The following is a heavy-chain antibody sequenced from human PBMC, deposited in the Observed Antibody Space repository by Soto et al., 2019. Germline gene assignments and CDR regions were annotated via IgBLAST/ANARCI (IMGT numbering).Heavy chain of an antibody. CDR1: GGSFSKKA. CDR2: INTKFGST. V-gene: IGHV1-69*01. D-gene: IGHD5-12*01. CDR3: ARGASSGFEYWYFDL. Sequence: QVQLVQSGAELKKPGSSVKVSCEASGGSFSKKAISWVRQAPGQGPEWMGGINTKFGSTNYAPKFQGRISITADESTNTVYMALSSLTSEDTAVYYCARGASSGFEYWYFDLWGRAPWSASPQ. J-gene: IGHJ2*01.